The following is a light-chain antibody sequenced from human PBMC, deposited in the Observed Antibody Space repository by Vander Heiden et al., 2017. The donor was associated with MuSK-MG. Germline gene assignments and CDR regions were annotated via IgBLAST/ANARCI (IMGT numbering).Light chain of an antibody. V-gene: IGKV1-33*01. Sequence: DLQMTQSPSSLSASVGDRVTITCQASQDISNYLNWYQQKPGKAPKLLIYDASNLETGVPSRFSGSGSGTDFTFTISSLQPEDIATYYCQQYYNIPLTFGGGTKVEIK. CDR3: QQYYNIPLT. J-gene: IGKJ4*01. CDR1: QDISNY. CDR2: DAS.